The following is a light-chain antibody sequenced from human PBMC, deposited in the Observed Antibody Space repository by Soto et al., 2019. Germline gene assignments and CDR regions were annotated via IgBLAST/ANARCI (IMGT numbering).Light chain of an antibody. CDR3: QQYNFYYT. CDR1: QDINKW. J-gene: IGKJ2*01. V-gene: IGKV1-5*01. CDR2: DAS. Sequence: DIQMTQSPSTLSASVGDRVTITCRASQDINKWLAWYQQKPGKAPNLLIYDASSLESGVPSRFSGSGSGTEFTLTISSLQPDDFATYYCQQYNFYYTFGQGTKLEIK.